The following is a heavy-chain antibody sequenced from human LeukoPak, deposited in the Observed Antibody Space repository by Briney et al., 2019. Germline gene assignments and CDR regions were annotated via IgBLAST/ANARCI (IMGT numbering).Heavy chain of an antibody. Sequence: PGGSLRLSCAASGFTFSDAWMHWVRQAPGKGLEWVGRIKPKAAGGTTESAAPVTGRFTISRDDSKKMVCLQMNSLTTEDTAVYYCTTLRTVWGQGTLVTVSS. CDR1: GFTFSDAW. V-gene: IGHV3-15*01. D-gene: IGHD3/OR15-3a*01. J-gene: IGHJ4*02. CDR3: TTLRTV. CDR2: IKPKAAGGTT.